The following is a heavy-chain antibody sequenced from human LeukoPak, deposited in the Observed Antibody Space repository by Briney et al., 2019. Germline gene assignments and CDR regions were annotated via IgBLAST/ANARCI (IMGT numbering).Heavy chain of an antibody. CDR1: GFTFSSYW. CDR2: IKQDGSEK. J-gene: IGHJ4*02. Sequence: PGGSLRLSCAASGFTFSSYWMSWVRQAPGKGLEWVANIKQDGSEKYYVDSVKGRFTISRDNAKNSLYLQMNSLRAEDTAVYYCARGGTRFWSGYYTGEDYWGQGTLVTVSP. D-gene: IGHD3-3*01. V-gene: IGHV3-7*01. CDR3: ARGGTRFWSGYYTGEDY.